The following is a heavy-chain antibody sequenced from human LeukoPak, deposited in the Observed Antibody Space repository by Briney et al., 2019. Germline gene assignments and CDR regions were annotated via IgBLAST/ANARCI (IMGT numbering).Heavy chain of an antibody. Sequence: PGGSLRLSCAASGFTFSTYWFHWVRQAPGKGLIWFSRINEDGSTINYADSVRGRFAISRDNAKNTLYLEMNSLRAEDTAVYYCARDLSGRDDYWGQGTLVTVSS. CDR3: ARDLSGRDDY. J-gene: IGHJ4*02. CDR2: INEDGSTI. V-gene: IGHV3-74*01. D-gene: IGHD7-27*01. CDR1: GFTFSTYW.